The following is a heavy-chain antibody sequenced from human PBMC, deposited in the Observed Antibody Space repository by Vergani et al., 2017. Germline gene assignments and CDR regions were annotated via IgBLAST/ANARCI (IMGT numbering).Heavy chain of an antibody. J-gene: IGHJ4*02. Sequence: QVQLQESGPGLVKPSQTLSLTCSVSGGSISGSYFWNWVRQPAGKGLEWIGRIFTNGNAQYNPSLRSRITISIDPSKNQFSLKLTSVTAADTAVYFCARESNNWRPMNYWGQGTLVTVSS. CDR2: IFTNGNA. CDR3: ARESNNWRPMNY. V-gene: IGHV4-61*02. CDR1: GGSISGSYF. D-gene: IGHD1-20*01.